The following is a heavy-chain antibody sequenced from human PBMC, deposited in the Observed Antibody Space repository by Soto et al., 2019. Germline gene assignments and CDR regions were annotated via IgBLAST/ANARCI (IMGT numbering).Heavy chain of an antibody. CDR3: ARDHRYGNNWAFDF. D-gene: IGHD1-1*01. CDR1: GVSISTDDW. CDR2: IYHDGRI. Sequence: PSETLSLTCAVSGVSISTDDWWNWVRQSPGEGLIWIGEIYHDGRIIYNPSLKSRATISMDKSRNHISLNLRSVTVADTAVYYCARDHRYGNNWAFDFWGQGAQVTVSS. V-gene: IGHV4-4*02. J-gene: IGHJ4*02.